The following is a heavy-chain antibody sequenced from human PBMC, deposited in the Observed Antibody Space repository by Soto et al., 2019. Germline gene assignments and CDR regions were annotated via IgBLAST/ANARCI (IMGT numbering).Heavy chain of an antibody. V-gene: IGHV4-34*01. D-gene: IGHD2-2*02. Sequence: SETLSLTCAVYGGSFSGYYWSWIRQPPGKGLEWIGEINHSGSTNYNPSLKSRVTISVDTSKNQFSLKLSSVTAADTAVYYCARGRGLGYCSSTSCYRVGGWFDPWGQGTLVTVSS. CDR3: ARGRGLGYCSSTSCYRVGGWFDP. CDR2: INHSGST. CDR1: GGSFSGYY. J-gene: IGHJ5*02.